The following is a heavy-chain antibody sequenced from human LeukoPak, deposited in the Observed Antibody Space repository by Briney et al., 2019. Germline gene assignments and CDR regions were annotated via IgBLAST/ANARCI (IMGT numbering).Heavy chain of an antibody. D-gene: IGHD4-17*01. CDR3: AKGLLNYGGYGIDAFDI. V-gene: IGHV3-43*02. CDR1: AFTFIDHG. CDR2: ISGDGGST. Sequence: HPGGSLRLSCAASAFTFIDHGMHWAHQAPGKGLEWVSLISGDGGSTYYADSVKGRFTISRDNSKNSLYLQMNSLRTEDTALYYCAKGLLNYGGYGIDAFDIWGQGTMVTVSS. J-gene: IGHJ3*02.